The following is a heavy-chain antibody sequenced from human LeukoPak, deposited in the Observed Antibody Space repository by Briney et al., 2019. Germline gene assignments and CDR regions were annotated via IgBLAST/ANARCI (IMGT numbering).Heavy chain of an antibody. D-gene: IGHD4/OR15-4a*01. CDR3: ARRAGAYSHPYDY. V-gene: IGHV3-53*01. Sequence: TGGSLRLSCTVSGFTVTSNSMSWVRQAPGKGLEGGSFIYSDSTHYSDSVKGRFTISRDNSKNTLYLQINSRRAEDTAVYYCARRAGAYSHPYDYWGQGTLVTVSS. CDR2: IYSDST. CDR1: GFTVTSNS. J-gene: IGHJ4*02.